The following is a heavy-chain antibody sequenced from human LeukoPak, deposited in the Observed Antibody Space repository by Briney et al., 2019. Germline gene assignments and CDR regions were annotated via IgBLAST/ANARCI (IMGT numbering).Heavy chain of an antibody. J-gene: IGHJ4*02. CDR2: MNPNSGNT. CDR3: VRGLTARRMVRGVPLNY. D-gene: IGHD3-10*01. CDR1: GYTFTSYD. V-gene: IGHV1-8*01. Sequence: GASVKVSCKASGYTFTSYDINWVRQATGQGLEWMGWMNPNSGNTGYAQKFQGRVTMTRNTSISTAYMELSSLRSEDTAVYYCVRGLTARRMVRGVPLNYWGQGTLVTVSS.